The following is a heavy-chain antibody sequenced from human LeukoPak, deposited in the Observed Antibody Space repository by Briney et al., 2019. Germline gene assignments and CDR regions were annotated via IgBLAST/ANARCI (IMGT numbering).Heavy chain of an antibody. CDR1: GFTFTSYA. V-gene: IGHV3-23*01. CDR3: AKSPVGSTFGLIPYNYFFDS. CDR2: ISSSATST. J-gene: IGHJ4*02. D-gene: IGHD5-24*01. Sequence: PGGSLRLSCAGSGFTFTSYALSWVRQAPGKGLEWVSTISSSATSTYYADPVKGRFTISRDNSKNTLFLLLNSLRADDTAVFYCAKSPVGSTFGLIPYNYFFDSWGQGTLVTVSS.